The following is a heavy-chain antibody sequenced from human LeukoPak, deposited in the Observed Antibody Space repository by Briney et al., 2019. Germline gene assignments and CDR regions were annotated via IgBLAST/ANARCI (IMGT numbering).Heavy chain of an antibody. D-gene: IGHD1-26*01. CDR1: GGSISSGDYY. CDR3: ARAESSLYYYYGMDV. V-gene: IGHV4-30-4*01. CDR2: IYYSGST. J-gene: IGHJ6*02. Sequence: SQTLSLTCTVSGGSISSGDYYWSWIRQPPGKGLEWIGYIYYSGSTYYNPSLKSRVTISVDTSKNQFSLKLSSVTAADTAVYYCARAESSLYYYYGMDVWGQGTTVTVSS.